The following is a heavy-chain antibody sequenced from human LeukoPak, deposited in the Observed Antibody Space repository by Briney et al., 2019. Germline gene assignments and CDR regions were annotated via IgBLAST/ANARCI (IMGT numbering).Heavy chain of an antibody. CDR3: ARAPPYYDILTGYYKGFDY. V-gene: IGHV1-8*02. J-gene: IGHJ4*02. CDR2: MNPNSGNT. Sequence: GASVKVSCKASGYTFTGYYMHWVRQATGQGLEWMGWMNPNSGNTGYAQKFQGRVTMTRNTSISTAYMELSSLRSEDTAVYYCARAPPYYDILTGYYKGFDYWGQGTLVTVSS. CDR1: GYTFTGYY. D-gene: IGHD3-9*01.